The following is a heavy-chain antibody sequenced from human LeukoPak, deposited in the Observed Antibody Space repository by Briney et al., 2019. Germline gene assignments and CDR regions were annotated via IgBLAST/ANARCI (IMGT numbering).Heavy chain of an antibody. CDR2: ISYDGSNK. J-gene: IGHJ3*02. Sequence: PGGSLRLSCAASGFTFSSCAMHWVSQAPGKGLEWVAVISYDGSNKYYADSVKGRFTISRDNSKNTLYLQMNSLRAEDTAVYYCARDSPYYYDSSGFHAFDIWGQGTMVTVSS. D-gene: IGHD3-22*01. V-gene: IGHV3-30-3*01. CDR3: ARDSPYYYDSSGFHAFDI. CDR1: GFTFSSCA.